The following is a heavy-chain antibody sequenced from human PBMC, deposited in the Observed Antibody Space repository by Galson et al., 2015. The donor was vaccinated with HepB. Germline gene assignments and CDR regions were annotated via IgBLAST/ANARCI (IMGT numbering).Heavy chain of an antibody. CDR1: GDSVSSNSAA. V-gene: IGHV6-1*01. Sequence: CAISGDSVSSNSAAWNWIRQSPSRGLEWLGRTYYRSKWYNDYAVSVKSRITINPDTSKNQFSLQLNSVTPEDTAVYYCAREQRGYYDSSGYYHYYYYYMDVWGKGTTVTVSS. CDR3: AREQRGYYDSSGYYHYYYYYMDV. D-gene: IGHD3-22*01. J-gene: IGHJ6*03. CDR2: TYYRSKWYN.